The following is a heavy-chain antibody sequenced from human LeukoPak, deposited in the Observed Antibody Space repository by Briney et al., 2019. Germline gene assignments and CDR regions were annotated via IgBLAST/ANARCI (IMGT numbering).Heavy chain of an antibody. Sequence: PSETLSLTCIVSGGSISSSDYCWGWIRQSPGKGLEWIGGFYSTGSTYQNPSLRSRFTISVDTPNNQFSLRLSSVTASDSALYFCARRWAASGTFDYWGQGILVTVSS. CDR3: ARRWAASGTFDY. CDR2: FYSTGST. CDR1: GGSISSSDYC. D-gene: IGHD6-13*01. J-gene: IGHJ4*02. V-gene: IGHV4-39*01.